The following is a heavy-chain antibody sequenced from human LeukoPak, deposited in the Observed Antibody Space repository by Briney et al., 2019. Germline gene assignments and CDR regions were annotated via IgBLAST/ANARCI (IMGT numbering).Heavy chain of an antibody. J-gene: IGHJ4*02. CDR1: EYTFTGYY. CDR3: ARGSITMVRGVIRPSLLIDY. Sequence: ASVKVSCKASEYTFTGYYMHWVRQAPGQGLEWMGWINPNSGGTNYAQKFQGRVTMTRDTSISTAYMELSRLRSDDTAVYYCARGSITMVRGVIRPSLLIDYWGQGTLVTVSS. CDR2: INPNSGGT. D-gene: IGHD3-10*01. V-gene: IGHV1-2*02.